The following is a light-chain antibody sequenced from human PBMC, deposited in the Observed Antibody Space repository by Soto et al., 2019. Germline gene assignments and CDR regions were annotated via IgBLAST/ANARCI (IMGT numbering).Light chain of an antibody. J-gene: IGKJ1*01. CDR2: DAS. CDR3: QQYDNLPWT. Sequence: DIQMTQSPSSLSASVGDRVTITCQASQDIRKYLNWYQQKQGKAPKLLIYDASNLETGVPSRFSGSGSGTDFTFTISSLQPEDIATYDCQQYDNLPWTFGQGTKVEIK. CDR1: QDIRKY. V-gene: IGKV1-33*01.